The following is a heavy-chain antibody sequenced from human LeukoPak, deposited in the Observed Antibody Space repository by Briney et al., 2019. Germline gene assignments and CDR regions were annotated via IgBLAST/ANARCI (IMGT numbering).Heavy chain of an antibody. CDR3: AKDRLSNGDPAGY. D-gene: IGHD4-17*01. CDR1: GFTFDNYA. J-gene: IGHJ4*02. V-gene: IGHV3-9*01. Sequence: GGSLRLSCAASGFTFDNYAMNWVRQVPGKGLEWISLISWNSGTIGYADSVKGRFTISRDNANNFLYLQMNSLRAEDTALYYCAKDRLSNGDPAGYWGQGTLVTVSS. CDR2: ISWNSGTI.